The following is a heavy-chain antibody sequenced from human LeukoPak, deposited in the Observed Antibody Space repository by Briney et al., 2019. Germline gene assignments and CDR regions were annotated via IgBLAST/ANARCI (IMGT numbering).Heavy chain of an antibody. D-gene: IGHD3-22*01. CDR2: IKQDGSEK. V-gene: IGHV3-7*01. CDR3: ARQNYYDSSGYYYSGFDY. Sequence: PGGSLRLSCAASGFTFSSYWMSWVRQAPGKGLEWVVNIKQDGSEKYYVDSVKGRFTISRDNAKNSLYLQMNSLRAEDTAEYYCARQNYYDSSGYYYSGFDYWGREPWSPSPQ. J-gene: IGHJ4*02. CDR1: GFTFSSYW.